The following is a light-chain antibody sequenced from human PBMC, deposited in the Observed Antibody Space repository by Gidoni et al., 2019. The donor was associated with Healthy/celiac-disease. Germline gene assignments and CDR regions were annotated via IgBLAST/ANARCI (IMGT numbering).Light chain of an antibody. CDR2: DAS. V-gene: IGKV1-33*01. CDR1: QDMSNY. Sequence: DMQMTQSPSSLSASVGDRVTITCQASQDMSNYLNWYQQKPGKAPKLLIYDASNLETGVPSRFSRSGSGTDFTFTISSLHPEDIGTYYCQQYDNLPTFGEGTKVEIK. J-gene: IGKJ4*01. CDR3: QQYDNLPT.